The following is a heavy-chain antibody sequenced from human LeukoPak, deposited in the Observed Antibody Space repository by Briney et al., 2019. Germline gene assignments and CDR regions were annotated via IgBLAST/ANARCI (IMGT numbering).Heavy chain of an antibody. J-gene: IGHJ3*02. D-gene: IGHD1-26*01. CDR1: GGFATYYG. V-gene: IGHV3-23*01. CDR2: ISGGGGNT. Sequence: ETLSLTCTVSGGFATYYGWSWVRQAPGKGLEWVSAISGGGGNTYYADSVKGRFTISRDNSKNTLYLQMNSLRAEDTAVYYCGKNRYSGSLSPFDIWGQGTMVTVSS. CDR3: GKNRYSGSLSPFDI.